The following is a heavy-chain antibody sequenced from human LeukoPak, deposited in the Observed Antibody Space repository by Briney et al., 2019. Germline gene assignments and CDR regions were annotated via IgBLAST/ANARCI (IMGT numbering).Heavy chain of an antibody. CDR3: ASPRSGYRYTFDY. D-gene: IGHD3-22*01. Sequence: SETLSLTCAVSAASISNYYWSWIRLAPGKGLEWIGYISTSGSTNYNPSLKSRVSISLDTSKNRFSLNLNFVTAADTAVYYCASPRSGYRYTFDYWGQGALVTVSS. CDR1: AASISNYY. CDR2: ISTSGST. V-gene: IGHV4-4*09. J-gene: IGHJ4*02.